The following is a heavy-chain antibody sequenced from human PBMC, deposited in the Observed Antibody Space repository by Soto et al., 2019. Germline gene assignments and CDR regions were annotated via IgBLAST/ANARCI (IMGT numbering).Heavy chain of an antibody. J-gene: IGHJ4*02. CDR1: GGTFSSYS. V-gene: IGHV1-69*01. CDR3: ARDGGRHSGGIDY. Sequence: HVHLVQSGAEVKKPGSSVKVSCKASGGTFSSYSINWVRQAPGQGLEWMGEIIPIFGTANYAQKFQGRVTITADESTSTAYMELSSLRSEDTAVYYCARDGGRHSGGIDYWGQGTLVTVSS. CDR2: IIPIFGTA. D-gene: IGHD1-26*01.